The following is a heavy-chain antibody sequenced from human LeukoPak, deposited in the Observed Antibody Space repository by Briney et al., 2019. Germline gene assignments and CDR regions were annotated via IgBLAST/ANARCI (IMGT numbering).Heavy chain of an antibody. D-gene: IGHD2-2*01. V-gene: IGHV4-30-2*01. Sequence: PSQTLSLTCTVSGYAIISGGFSWNWIRQPPGKGLEWIGYIYHSGSTYYNPSLKSRVTISVDTSKNQFSLKLSSVTAADTAVYYCARLYCSSTSCYPYFDYWGQGTLVTVSS. CDR2: IYHSGST. CDR3: ARLYCSSTSCYPYFDY. CDR1: GYAIISGGFS. J-gene: IGHJ4*02.